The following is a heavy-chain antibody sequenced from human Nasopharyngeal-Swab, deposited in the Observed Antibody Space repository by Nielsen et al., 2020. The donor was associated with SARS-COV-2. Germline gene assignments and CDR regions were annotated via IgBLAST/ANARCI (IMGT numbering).Heavy chain of an antibody. J-gene: IGHJ4*02. D-gene: IGHD3-22*01. CDR3: ACCPSNYYDSSGTIDY. V-gene: IGHV4-34*01. CDR2: INHSGST. Sequence: WIRQPPGKGLEWIGEINHSGSTNYNPSLKSRVTISVDTSKNQFSLKLSSVTAADTAVYYCACCPSNYYDSSGTIDYWGQGTLVTVSS.